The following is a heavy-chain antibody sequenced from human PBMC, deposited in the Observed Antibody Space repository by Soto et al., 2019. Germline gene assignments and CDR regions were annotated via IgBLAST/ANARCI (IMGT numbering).Heavy chain of an antibody. CDR2: INHSGST. V-gene: IGHV4-34*01. CDR3: ARGRVATLGY. J-gene: IGHJ4*02. Sequence: SETLSLTCAVYGGSFSGYYWSWIRQPPGKGLEWIGEINHSGSTNYNPSLKSRVTISVDTSKNQFSLKLSSVTAADTAVYYCARGRVATLGYWGQGTLVTVSS. CDR1: GGSFSGYY. D-gene: IGHD5-12*01.